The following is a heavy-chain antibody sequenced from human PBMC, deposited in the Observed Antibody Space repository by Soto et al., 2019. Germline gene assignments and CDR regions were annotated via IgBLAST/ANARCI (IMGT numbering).Heavy chain of an antibody. CDR2: IKQDGSEK. J-gene: IGHJ6*02. CDR1: GFTFSSYW. CDR3: ASALLYDYIWGSYRYTLYGMDV. Sequence: PGGSLRLSCAASGFTFSSYWMSWVRQAPGKGLEWVANIKQDGSEKYYVDSVKGRFTTSRDNAKNSLYLQMNSLRAEDTAVYYCASALLYDYIWGSYRYTLYGMDVWSRGTTVTGSS. V-gene: IGHV3-7*01. D-gene: IGHD3-16*02.